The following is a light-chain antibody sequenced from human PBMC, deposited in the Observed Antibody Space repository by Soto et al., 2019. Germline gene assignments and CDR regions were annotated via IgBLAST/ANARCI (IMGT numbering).Light chain of an antibody. CDR3: SSYTTSSTEV. J-gene: IGLJ1*01. CDR2: EVS. CDR1: SSDVGGYNY. V-gene: IGLV2-14*01. Sequence: QLVLTQPASVSGSPGQSITISCAGASSDVGGYNYVSWYQQYPGKAPKLMIYEVSYRPSGVSNRFSGSKSGNTASLTISGLQAEDEADYYCSSYTTSSTEVFGTGTKLTVL.